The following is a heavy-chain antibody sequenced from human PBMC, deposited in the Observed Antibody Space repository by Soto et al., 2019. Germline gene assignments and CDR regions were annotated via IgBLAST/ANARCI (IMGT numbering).Heavy chain of an antibody. CDR3: SRGPRAPPPHDYGMDV. V-gene: IGHV3-23*01. CDR1: GFTFSSDV. CDR2: ISGGGGTT. J-gene: IGHJ6*02. Sequence: EVQLLESGGGLVQPGGSLRLSCAAYGFTFSSDVMNWVCQAPGEGLEWVAAISGGGGTTSYVASVEGRFTMSRDNYKTTLYLQQNSRRADDTAVYYCSRGPRAPPPHDYGMDVWGQGPTVTVSS.